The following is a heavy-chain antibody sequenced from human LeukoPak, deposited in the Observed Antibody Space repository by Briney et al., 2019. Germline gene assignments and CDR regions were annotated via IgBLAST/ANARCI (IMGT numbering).Heavy chain of an antibody. CDR1: GGSISSYY. CDR2: IYYSGST. CDR3: ARGGQQLVLTADY. Sequence: IPSETLSLTCTVSGGSISSYYWSWIRQPPGKGLEWIGYIYYSGSTSYNPSLKSRVTISVDTSKNQFSLKLSSVTAADTAVYYCARGGQQLVLTADYWGQGTLVTVSS. J-gene: IGHJ4*02. D-gene: IGHD6-13*01. V-gene: IGHV4-59*01.